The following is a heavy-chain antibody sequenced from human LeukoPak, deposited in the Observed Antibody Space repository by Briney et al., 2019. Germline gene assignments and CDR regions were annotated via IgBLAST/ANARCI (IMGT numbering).Heavy chain of an antibody. D-gene: IGHD2-2*02. CDR1: GYTLTRYD. V-gene: IGHV1-8*01. J-gene: IGHJ4*02. Sequence: ATVWVSREASGYTLTRYDVNGVRHATGQGLEWRGWMNPNSGNTGYAQKIQGRVTMTRNTSISTAYMELSSLKSEDTAVYYCARGNVPAAIYWGQGTLVTVSS. CDR2: MNPNSGNT. CDR3: ARGNVPAAIY.